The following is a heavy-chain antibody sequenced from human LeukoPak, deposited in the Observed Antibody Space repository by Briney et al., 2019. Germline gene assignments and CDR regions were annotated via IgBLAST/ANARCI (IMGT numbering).Heavy chain of an antibody. CDR2: IYYSGST. Sequence: SETLSLTCAVSGGSISSGDYYWSWIRQPPGKGLEWIGYIYYSGSTYYNPSLKSRVTISVDTSKNQFSLKLSSVTAADTAVYYCARQAPGGNYVWGSYRHGYFDYWGQGTLVTVSS. CDR3: ARQAPGGNYVWGSYRHGYFDY. D-gene: IGHD3-16*02. CDR1: GGSISSGDYY. V-gene: IGHV4-30-4*08. J-gene: IGHJ4*02.